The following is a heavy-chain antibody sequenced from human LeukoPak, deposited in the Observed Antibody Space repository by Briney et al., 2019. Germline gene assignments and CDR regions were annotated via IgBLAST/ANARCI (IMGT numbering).Heavy chain of an antibody. CDR3: VRDWGYESSGYWQKYFDT. V-gene: IGHV3-30*04. CDR1: GVTFANYV. D-gene: IGHD3-22*01. CDR2: TSPDEGLK. J-gene: IGHJ4*02. Sequence: GGSLRLSCAASGVTFANYVTHWVGQAPGKGLEWVAVTSPDEGLKFYGDSVKGRFTISRDNAKNTVYLQMNSLRAEDTAVYYCVRDWGYESSGYWQKYFDTWGQGTLVTVSS.